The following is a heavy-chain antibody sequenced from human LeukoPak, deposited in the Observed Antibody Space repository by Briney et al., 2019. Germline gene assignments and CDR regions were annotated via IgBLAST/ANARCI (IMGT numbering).Heavy chain of an antibody. Sequence: GGSLRLSCAASGFTFSSYGMHWVRQAPGKGLEWVAFIRYDGSNKYYADSVKGRFTISRDNSKNTLYLQMNSLRAEDTAVYYCAKDLNGSGRYYDSSGYFDYWGQGTLVTVSS. D-gene: IGHD3-22*01. V-gene: IGHV3-30*02. CDR1: GFTFSSYG. CDR2: IRYDGSNK. CDR3: AKDLNGSGRYYDSSGYFDY. J-gene: IGHJ4*02.